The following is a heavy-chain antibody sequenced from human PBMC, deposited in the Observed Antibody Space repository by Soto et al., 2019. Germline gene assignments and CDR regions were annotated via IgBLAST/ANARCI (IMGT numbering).Heavy chain of an antibody. CDR1: GGSITSYF. V-gene: IGHV4-4*07. D-gene: IGHD6-6*01. J-gene: IGHJ5*02. Sequence: PSETLSLTCTVSGGSITSYFFSWIRQPAGKGLEWIGRIYTSGSTNYNPSLKSRVTMSVDTSKNQFSLKLNSVTAADTAVYYCARDRTARGDWFDPWGQGTLVTVYS. CDR3: ARDRTARGDWFDP. CDR2: IYTSGST.